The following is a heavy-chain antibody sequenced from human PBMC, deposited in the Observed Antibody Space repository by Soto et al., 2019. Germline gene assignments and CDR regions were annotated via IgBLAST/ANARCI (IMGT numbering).Heavy chain of an antibody. D-gene: IGHD6-19*01. CDR2: INHSGST. Sequence: QVQLQQWGAGLLKPSETLSLTCAVYGGSFSGYYWSWIRQPPGKGLEWIGEINHSGSTHYKPSLHSRVTISVDPSGNQFPLKVSSVTAADTAVYYWARGTSSGGYLPFDYWGQGTLVIVSA. CDR1: GGSFSGYY. J-gene: IGHJ4*02. CDR3: ARGTSSGGYLPFDY. V-gene: IGHV4-34*01.